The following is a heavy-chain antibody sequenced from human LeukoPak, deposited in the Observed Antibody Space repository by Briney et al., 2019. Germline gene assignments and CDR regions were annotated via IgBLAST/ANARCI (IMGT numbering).Heavy chain of an antibody. CDR3: ARANWNYVFDY. CDR2: ISAYNGNR. Sequence: GASVKVSCKASGYTFSSYGISWVRQAPGQGLEWMGWISAYNGNRNYAQKFQGRVTMTTDTSTNTAYMELRSLRSDDTAVYYCARANWNYVFDYWGQGTLVTVSS. D-gene: IGHD1-7*01. CDR1: GYTFSSYG. V-gene: IGHV1-18*01. J-gene: IGHJ4*02.